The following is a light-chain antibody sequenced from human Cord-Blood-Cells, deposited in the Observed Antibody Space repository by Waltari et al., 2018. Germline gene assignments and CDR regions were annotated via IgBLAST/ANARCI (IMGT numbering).Light chain of an antibody. CDR3: CSYAGSYV. V-gene: IGLV2-11*01. CDR1: SSDVGGYNY. J-gene: IGLJ1*01. Sequence: QSALTQPRSVSGSPGQSVTISCTGTSSDVGGYNYVSWYQQHPGKAPKRMIYDVSKRPSGVPDRFSGSKSGNPASLTISGLQAEDEADYYCCSYAGSYVFGTGTKVTVL. CDR2: DVS.